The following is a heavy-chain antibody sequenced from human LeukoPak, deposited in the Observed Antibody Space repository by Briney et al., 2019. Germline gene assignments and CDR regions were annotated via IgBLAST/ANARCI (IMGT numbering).Heavy chain of an antibody. CDR3: ARDRRVWGSNDAFDI. Sequence: GASVKVSCKTSGYTFTDFGINWVRQAPGQGLEWMGWISAYNGNTNYAQKLQGRVTMTTDTSTSTAYMELRSLRSDDTAVYYCARDRRVWGSNDAFDIWGQGTMVTVSS. V-gene: IGHV1-18*01. J-gene: IGHJ3*02. D-gene: IGHD3-16*01. CDR1: GYTFTDFG. CDR2: ISAYNGNT.